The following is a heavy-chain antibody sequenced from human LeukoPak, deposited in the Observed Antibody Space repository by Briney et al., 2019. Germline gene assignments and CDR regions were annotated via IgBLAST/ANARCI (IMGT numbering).Heavy chain of an antibody. Sequence: GGSLTLSCAASGLSFSRYDMHWLRQATGKGLDGVSAIGTKGDTYYSDSVRGRFTISRENVKNSLYLQMNSLRAGDTAVYYCAREMSDTVTWGWYFDLWGRGTLVTVSS. CDR3: AREMSDTVTWGWYFDL. J-gene: IGHJ2*01. V-gene: IGHV3-13*01. D-gene: IGHD4-17*01. CDR1: GLSFSRYD. CDR2: IGTKGDT.